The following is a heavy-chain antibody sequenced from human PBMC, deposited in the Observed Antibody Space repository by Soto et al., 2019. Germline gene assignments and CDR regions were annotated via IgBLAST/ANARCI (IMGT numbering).Heavy chain of an antibody. V-gene: IGHV3-7*03. Sequence: GASVKVSCEVSGFTFSMYSMSWVRQSPGKGLEWVAKIPQDGVDGHYADSVKGRFIISRDNGKNSLHLQLNNLRAEDTAVYYCARDHLILPAHDFFYGSDVWGRGATVTVSS. J-gene: IGHJ6*02. CDR2: IPQDGVDG. CDR3: ARDHLILPAHDFFYGSDV. D-gene: IGHD2-21*02. CDR1: GFTFSMYS.